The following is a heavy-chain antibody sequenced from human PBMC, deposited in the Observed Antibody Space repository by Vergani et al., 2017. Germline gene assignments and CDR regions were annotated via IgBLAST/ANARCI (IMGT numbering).Heavy chain of an antibody. Sequence: QVQLVQSGAEVKKPGSSVKVSCKASGYTFTGYYMHWVRQAPGQGLEWMGWINPNSGGTNYAQKFQGWVTMTRDTSISTAYMELSRLRSDDTAVYYCAREPCYGSGSYSRYYYYYGMDVWGQGTTVTVSS. D-gene: IGHD3-10*01. V-gene: IGHV1-2*04. CDR2: INPNSGGT. CDR3: AREPCYGSGSYSRYYYYYGMDV. CDR1: GYTFTGYY. J-gene: IGHJ6*02.